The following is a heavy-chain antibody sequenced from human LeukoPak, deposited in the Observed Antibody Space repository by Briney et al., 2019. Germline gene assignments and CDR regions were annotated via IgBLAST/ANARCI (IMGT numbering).Heavy chain of an antibody. V-gene: IGHV4-59*01. CDR1: GGSISSSY. CDR3: VTGSGFYNWLDP. J-gene: IGHJ5*02. D-gene: IGHD3-22*01. CDR2: IHYSGST. Sequence: SETLSLTCTVSGGSISSSYWSWMRQPPGKGLEWIGYIHYSGSTNYNPSLKSRVFISVDTSKKPSSLKLSSVSAADTAVYYCVTGSGFYNWLDPWGQGTLVSVSS.